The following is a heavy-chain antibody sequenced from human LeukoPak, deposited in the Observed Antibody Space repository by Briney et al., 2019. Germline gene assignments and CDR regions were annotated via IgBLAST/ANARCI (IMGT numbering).Heavy chain of an antibody. D-gene: IGHD3-10*01. Sequence: RASVKVSCKASGYTFTSYDINWVRQATGPGLEWMGWMNPNSGNTGYAQKFQGRVTITRNTSISTAYMELSSLRSEDTAVYYCARASGRPYYYYCCMDVWGKGTTVTVSS. CDR1: GYTFTSYD. J-gene: IGHJ6*03. V-gene: IGHV1-8*03. CDR2: MNPNSGNT. CDR3: ARASGRPYYYYCCMDV.